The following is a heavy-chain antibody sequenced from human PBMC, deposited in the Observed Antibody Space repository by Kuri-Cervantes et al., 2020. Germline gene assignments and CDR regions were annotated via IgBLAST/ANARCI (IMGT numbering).Heavy chain of an antibody. CDR1: GGTFSSYA. Sequence: SVKVSCKASGGTFSSYAISWVRQAPGQGLEWMGGIIPIFGTANYAQKFQGRVTITTDESTSTAYMELSSLRSEDTAVYYCARGVLENYYGSGSLASLDYWGQGTLVTVSS. J-gene: IGHJ4*02. CDR3: ARGVLENYYGSGSLASLDY. D-gene: IGHD3-10*01. CDR2: IIPIFGTA. V-gene: IGHV1-69*05.